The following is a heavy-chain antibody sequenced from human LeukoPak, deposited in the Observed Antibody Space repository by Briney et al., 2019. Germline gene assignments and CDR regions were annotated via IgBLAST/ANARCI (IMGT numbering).Heavy chain of an antibody. J-gene: IGHJ4*02. D-gene: IGHD6-19*01. Sequence: GGSLRLSCAASGFTFSSYGITWVRQAPGKGLEWVSTISATGGSTYYADSVKGRFTIARDNSKDTLYLQMNSLRAEDTAVYYCAKGGYSSGWRNYFDYWGQGTLVTVSS. CDR1: GFTFSSYG. CDR2: ISATGGST. CDR3: AKGGYSSGWRNYFDY. V-gene: IGHV3-23*01.